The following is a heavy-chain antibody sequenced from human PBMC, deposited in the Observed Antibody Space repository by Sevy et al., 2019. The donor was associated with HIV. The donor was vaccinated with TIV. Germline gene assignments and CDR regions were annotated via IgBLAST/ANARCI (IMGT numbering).Heavy chain of an antibody. D-gene: IGHD3-9*01. V-gene: IGHV4-38-2*02. CDR2: VNHSGST. CDR3: ARDLGLGIQFDY. J-gene: IGHJ4*02. Sequence: SETLSLICTVSGYSFGSICYWGWIRQPPGKGLEWIGSVNHSGSTYYNPSLKSRVTISVDTSKNRFSLKVTSVTAADTAVYYCARDLGLGIQFDYWGQGTLVTVSS. CDR1: GYSFGSICY.